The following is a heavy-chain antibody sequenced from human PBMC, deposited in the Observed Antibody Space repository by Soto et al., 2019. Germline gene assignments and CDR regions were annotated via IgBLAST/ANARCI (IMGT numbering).Heavy chain of an antibody. Sequence: GGSLRLSCAASGFTFSSYGMHWVRQAPGKGLEWVAVIWYDGSNKYYADSVKGRFTISRDNSKNTLYLQMNSLRAEDTVVYYCARDRSAAQYYFDYWGQGTLVTVSS. CDR1: GFTFSSYG. V-gene: IGHV3-33*01. CDR2: IWYDGSNK. D-gene: IGHD6-13*01. CDR3: ARDRSAAQYYFDY. J-gene: IGHJ4*02.